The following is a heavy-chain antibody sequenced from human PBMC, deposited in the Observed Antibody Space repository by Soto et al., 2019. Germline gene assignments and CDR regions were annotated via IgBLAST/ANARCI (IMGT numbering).Heavy chain of an antibody. CDR3: ARGPYCTNGVCYTRLLDY. V-gene: IGHV4-34*01. CDR1: GGSFSGYY. Sequence: TSETLSLTCAFYGGSFSGYYWSLIRQPPGKGLEWIGEINHSGSTNYNPSLKSRVTISVDTSKNQFSLKLSSVTAADTAVYYCARGPYCTNGVCYTRLLDYWGQGTLVTVSS. D-gene: IGHD2-8*01. CDR2: INHSGST. J-gene: IGHJ4*02.